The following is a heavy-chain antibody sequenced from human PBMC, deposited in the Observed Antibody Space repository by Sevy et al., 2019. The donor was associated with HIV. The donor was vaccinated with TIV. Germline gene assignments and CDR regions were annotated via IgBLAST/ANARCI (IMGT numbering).Heavy chain of an antibody. CDR2: ISSSGSTI. D-gene: IGHD3-16*02. V-gene: IGHV3-11*01. Sequence: GGSLRLSCAASGFTFSDYYMSWIRQAPGKGLEWVSYISSSGSTIYYAHSVKGRFTISRDNAKNSLYLQMNSLRAEDTAVYYCARRLRLGELSSYYFDYWGQGTLVTVSS. CDR3: ARRLRLGELSSYYFDY. CDR1: GFTFSDYY. J-gene: IGHJ4*02.